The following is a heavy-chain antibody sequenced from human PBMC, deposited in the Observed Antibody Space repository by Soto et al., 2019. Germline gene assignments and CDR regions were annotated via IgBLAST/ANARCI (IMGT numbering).Heavy chain of an antibody. Sequence: QVQLQESGPGLVKPSETLSLTCTVSGGSISSYYWSWIRQPAGKGLEWIGRIYTSGSTNYNPSLQSRVTMSVDTSKNQFSLKLSSVTAADTAVYYCARDGSSWPTYYFDYWGQGTLVTVSS. D-gene: IGHD6-13*01. CDR3: ARDGSSWPTYYFDY. CDR1: GGSISSYY. J-gene: IGHJ4*02. V-gene: IGHV4-4*07. CDR2: IYTSGST.